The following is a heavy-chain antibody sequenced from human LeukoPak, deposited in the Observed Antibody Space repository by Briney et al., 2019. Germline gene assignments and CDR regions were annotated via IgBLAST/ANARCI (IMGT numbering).Heavy chain of an antibody. CDR3: ARVLREWLLFGWFDP. D-gene: IGHD3-3*01. CDR1: GFTFSDYY. Sequence: AGGSLRLSCAASGFTFSDYYMSWIRQAPGKGLEWVSSISSGGGTIYYADSVKGRFTISRDNAKNSLYLQINSLRVEDTAVYFCARVLREWLLFGWFDPWGQGTLVTVSS. J-gene: IGHJ5*02. V-gene: IGHV3-11*01. CDR2: ISSGGGTI.